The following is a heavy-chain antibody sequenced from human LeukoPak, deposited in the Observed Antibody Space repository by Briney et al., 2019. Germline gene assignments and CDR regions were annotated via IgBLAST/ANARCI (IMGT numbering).Heavy chain of an antibody. V-gene: IGHV4-61*01. D-gene: IGHD1-14*01. Sequence: SETLSLTCTVSGGSVSSGSYYWSWIRQPPGKGLEWIGYIYYSGSTNYNPSLKSRVTISVDTSKNQFSLKLSSVTAADTAVYYCAREKPTPYLDYWGQGTLVTVSS. CDR2: IYYSGST. CDR3: AREKPTPYLDY. CDR1: GGSVSSGSYY. J-gene: IGHJ4*02.